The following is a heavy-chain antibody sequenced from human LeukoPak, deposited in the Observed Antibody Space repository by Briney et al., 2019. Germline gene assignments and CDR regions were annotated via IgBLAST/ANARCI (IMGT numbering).Heavy chain of an antibody. Sequence: GGSLRLSCAASGFTSSSYWMSWVRQAPGKGLEWVANIKQDGSEKYYVDSVKGRFTISRDNAKNSLYLQMDSLRAEDTAVYYCARDRGSSGWYEFDYWGQGTLVTVSS. CDR2: IKQDGSEK. CDR3: ARDRGSSGWYEFDY. V-gene: IGHV3-7*01. D-gene: IGHD6-19*01. J-gene: IGHJ4*02. CDR1: GFTSSSYW.